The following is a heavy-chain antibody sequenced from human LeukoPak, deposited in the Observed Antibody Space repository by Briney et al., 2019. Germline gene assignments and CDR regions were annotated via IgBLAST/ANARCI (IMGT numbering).Heavy chain of an antibody. D-gene: IGHD4-17*01. J-gene: IGHJ4*02. CDR2: IYFSGNT. CDR1: GGSIGTYY. V-gene: IGHV4-59*08. CDR3: ARHTALTTYDQ. Sequence: SETLSLTCTVSGGSIGTYYWSWIRQPLGKGLEWIGYIYFSGNTYYNPSLKSRVTISIDTSKNQFSLKLSSVTAADTAFYHCARHTALTTYDQWGQGTLVTVSP.